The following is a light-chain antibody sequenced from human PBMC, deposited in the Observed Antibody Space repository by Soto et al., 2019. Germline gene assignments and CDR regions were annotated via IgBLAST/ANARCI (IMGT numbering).Light chain of an antibody. CDR1: QSLNNY. Sequence: IQMTQSPSTLSASVGDRVTITCRASQSLNNYLAWYQQKPGKAPKLLIYDASTLERGVPSRFSGTGSGTEFTLTISSLQPDDFATYYCQQYNSYSTFGQGTKVDIK. CDR3: QQYNSYST. CDR2: DAS. J-gene: IGKJ1*01. V-gene: IGKV1-5*01.